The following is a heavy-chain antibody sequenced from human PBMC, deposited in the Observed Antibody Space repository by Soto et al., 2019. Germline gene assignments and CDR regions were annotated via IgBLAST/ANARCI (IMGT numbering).Heavy chain of an antibody. CDR3: AKDIRYGGNSGVAGY. J-gene: IGHJ4*02. CDR2: ISFDGSNK. Sequence: XESLRLSCVVSGFTFSSYGMNWVRQAPGKGLEWVATISFDGSNKNYADSVKGRFTISRDNSENTLYMQMNSLRPEDTAVYYCAKDIRYGGNSGVAGYWGQGTLVTVSS. V-gene: IGHV3-30*18. CDR1: GFTFSSYG. D-gene: IGHD2-21*02.